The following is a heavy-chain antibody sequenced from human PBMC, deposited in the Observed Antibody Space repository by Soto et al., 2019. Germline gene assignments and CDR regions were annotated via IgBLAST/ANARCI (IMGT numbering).Heavy chain of an antibody. V-gene: IGHV1-8*01. D-gene: IGHD5-18*01. Sequence: ASVKVSCKASGYTFTSYDINWVRQATGQGLEWMGWMNPNSGNTGYAQKFQGRVTMTRNTSISTAYMELSILRSEDTAVYYCARGAFGYSYGYYYYYGMDVWGQGTTVTVSS. CDR2: MNPNSGNT. CDR1: GYTFTSYD. CDR3: ARGAFGYSYGYYYYYGMDV. J-gene: IGHJ6*02.